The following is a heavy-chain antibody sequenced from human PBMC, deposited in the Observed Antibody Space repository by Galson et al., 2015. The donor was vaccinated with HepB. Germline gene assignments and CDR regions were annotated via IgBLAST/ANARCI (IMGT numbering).Heavy chain of an antibody. V-gene: IGHV3-21*01. J-gene: IGHJ5*02. Sequence: SLRLSCAASGFTFSSYSMNWVRQAPGKGLEWVSSISSSSSYIYYADSVKGRFTISRDNAKSSLYLQMNSLRAEDTAVYYCARVRAAYYNWFDPWGQGTLVTVSS. CDR2: ISSSSSYI. D-gene: IGHD6-25*01. CDR1: GFTFSSYS. CDR3: ARVRAAYYNWFDP.